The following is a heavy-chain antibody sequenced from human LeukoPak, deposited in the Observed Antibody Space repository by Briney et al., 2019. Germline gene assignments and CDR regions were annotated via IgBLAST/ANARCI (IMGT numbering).Heavy chain of an antibody. V-gene: IGHV4-4*09. D-gene: IGHD5-12*01. CDR2: IYTSGNT. Sequence: SETLSLTCTVSGGSISSYYWSWIRQPPGKGLEWIGYIYTSGNTNYNPSLKSRVTISVDTSKNQFSLKLSSVTAADAAVYYCARATHYYYYMDVWGKGTTVTVSS. CDR1: GGSISSYY. J-gene: IGHJ6*03. CDR3: ARATHYYYYMDV.